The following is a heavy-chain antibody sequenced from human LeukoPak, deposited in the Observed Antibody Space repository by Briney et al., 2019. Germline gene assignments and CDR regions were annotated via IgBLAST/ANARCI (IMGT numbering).Heavy chain of an antibody. V-gene: IGHV3-21*01. CDR1: GFTFSSYS. CDR2: ISSSSSYI. CDR3: ARVGGSLPDAFDI. Sequence: GGSLRLSCAASGFTFSSYSMNWVRQAPGKGLEWVSSISSSSSYIYYADSVKGRFTISRDNAKNSLYLQMNSLRAEDMAVYYCARVGGSLPDAFDIWGQGTMVTVSS. J-gene: IGHJ3*02. D-gene: IGHD2-15*01.